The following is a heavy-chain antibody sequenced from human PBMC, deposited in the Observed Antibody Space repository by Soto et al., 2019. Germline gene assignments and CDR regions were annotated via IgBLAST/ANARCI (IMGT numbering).Heavy chain of an antibody. CDR1: GFTFSSYA. V-gene: IGHV3-23*01. D-gene: IGHD3-22*01. CDR2: LSGSGVST. J-gene: IGHJ6*02. Sequence: EVQLLESGGGLVQPGGSLRLSCAASGFTFSSYAMTWVRQAPGKGLEWVSALSGSGVSTYYADSVKGRFTISRDNSKKTLYLQRNSLRAEDTAVYYCAKGGGSKDYYDTSGYYRYYYYAMDVWGQGTTVTVSS. CDR3: AKGGGSKDYYDTSGYYRYYYYAMDV.